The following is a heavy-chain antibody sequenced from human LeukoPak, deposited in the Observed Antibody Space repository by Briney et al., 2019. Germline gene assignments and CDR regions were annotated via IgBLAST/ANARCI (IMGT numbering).Heavy chain of an antibody. D-gene: IGHD6-13*01. CDR1: GGSISSYY. J-gene: IGHJ4*02. V-gene: IGHV4-59*08. CDR2: IYYTGST. CDR3: ARLRPSIGAAGTFDY. Sequence: SETLSLTCTVSGGSISSYYWSWIRQPPGKGLEWIGYIYYTGSTKYNASLKSRVTISVDTSKNQFSLKLSSVSAADTAVYYCARLRPSIGAAGTFDYWGQGTLVTVSS.